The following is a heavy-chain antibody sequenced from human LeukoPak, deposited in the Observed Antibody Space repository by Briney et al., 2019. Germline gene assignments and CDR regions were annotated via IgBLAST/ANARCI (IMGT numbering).Heavy chain of an antibody. V-gene: IGHV4-39*07. CDR1: GGSISSSSYY. CDR3: ARGPGVPAARYFDY. D-gene: IGHD2-2*01. Sequence: PSESLSLTCTVSGGSISSSSYYRGWIRQPPGKGLEWIGEINHSGSTNYNPSLKSRVTISVDTSKNQFSLKLSSVTAADTAVYYCARGPGVPAARYFDYWGQGTLVTVSS. CDR2: INHSGST. J-gene: IGHJ4*02.